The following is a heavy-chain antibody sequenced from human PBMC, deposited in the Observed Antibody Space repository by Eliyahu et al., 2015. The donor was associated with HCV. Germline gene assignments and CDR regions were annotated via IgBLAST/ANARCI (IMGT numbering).Heavy chain of an antibody. CDR3: ASQYYYENSGYYDAFEI. Sequence: EVQLVESGGGLVQPGGSLRLSCAASGFTFRNYCMHWVRQAPGKGLEWVSRINGDGSGINYADSVKGRFTISRDNAQKTAYLQMNSLRAEDTAVYYCASQYYYENSGYYDAFEIWGQGTMVTVSS. CDR1: GFTFRNYC. J-gene: IGHJ3*02. D-gene: IGHD3-22*01. V-gene: IGHV3-74*01. CDR2: INGDGSGI.